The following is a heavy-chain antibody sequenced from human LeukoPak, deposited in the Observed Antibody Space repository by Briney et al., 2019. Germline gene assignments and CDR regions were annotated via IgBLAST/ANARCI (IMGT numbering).Heavy chain of an antibody. J-gene: IGHJ4*02. CDR3: ARVSGDGYGAR. CDR2: IYYSGST. V-gene: IGHV4-59*01. CDR1: GGSISSYY. D-gene: IGHD5-24*01. Sequence: SETLSLTCTVSGGSISSYYWSWIRQPPGKGLEWVGYIYYSGSTNYNPSLKDGCTISVDTSKNQFSLKLSSVTAADTAVYYCARVSGDGYGARWGQGTLVTVSS.